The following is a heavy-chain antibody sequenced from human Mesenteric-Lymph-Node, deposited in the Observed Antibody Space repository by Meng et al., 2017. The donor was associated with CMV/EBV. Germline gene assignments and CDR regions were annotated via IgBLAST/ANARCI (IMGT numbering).Heavy chain of an antibody. J-gene: IGHJ2*01. V-gene: IGHV4-61*01. CDR3: ARVLRVAAVMEWYFDL. Sequence: GSGSSGNYYWSGFRQPPGNGLEWIGNTYYSGRTNYNLAHKSRVSISVDTSKNQFSLKLSSVTAAGTAVYYCARVLRVAAVMEWYFDLWGRGTLVTVSS. CDR2: TYYSGRT. D-gene: IGHD2-2*01. CDR1: GSGSSGNYY.